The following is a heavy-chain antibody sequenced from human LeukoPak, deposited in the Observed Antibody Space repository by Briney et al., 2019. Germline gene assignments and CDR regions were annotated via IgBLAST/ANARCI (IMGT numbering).Heavy chain of an antibody. Sequence: SETLSLTCNVSGGSISNSPYYWGWIRQPPGKGLEWIGSMHYSGTTYHNPSLRSRVTTSVDTSKNQFSLRLISVTAADTAVYYCARNDRGRPADYWGQGTLVTVSS. CDR3: ARNDRGRPADY. CDR1: GGSISNSPYY. CDR2: MHYSGTT. D-gene: IGHD1-26*01. J-gene: IGHJ4*02. V-gene: IGHV4-39*01.